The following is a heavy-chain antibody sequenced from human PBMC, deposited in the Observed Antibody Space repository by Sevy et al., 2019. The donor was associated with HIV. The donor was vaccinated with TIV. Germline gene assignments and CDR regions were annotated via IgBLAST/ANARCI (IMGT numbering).Heavy chain of an antibody. Sequence: GGSLRLSCAASGFTFSSYAMHWVRQAPGKGLEWVAVISYDGSNKYYADSVKGRFTISRDKSRNTLYLQMNSLRAEDTAVCYCAREDVGHYYDSSGYSSYWGQGTLVTVSS. D-gene: IGHD3-22*01. CDR1: GFTFSSYA. CDR2: ISYDGSNK. J-gene: IGHJ4*02. V-gene: IGHV3-30-3*01. CDR3: AREDVGHYYDSSGYSSY.